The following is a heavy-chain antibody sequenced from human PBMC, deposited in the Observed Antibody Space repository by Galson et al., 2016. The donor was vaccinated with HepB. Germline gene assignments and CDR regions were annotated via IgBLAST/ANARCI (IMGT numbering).Heavy chain of an antibody. D-gene: IGHD3-16*02. Sequence: SVKVSCKASGDSFTTYAMHWVRQAPGQRLEWMGWLNAGNGDRIYSQRFQNRVTFTRDTSASTAYMELSSLRSEDTAVYYCTRHIWGTHRLDYWGQGTLVTVSS. CDR2: LNAGNGDR. CDR3: TRHIWGTHRLDY. J-gene: IGHJ4*02. V-gene: IGHV1-3*01. CDR1: GDSFTTYA.